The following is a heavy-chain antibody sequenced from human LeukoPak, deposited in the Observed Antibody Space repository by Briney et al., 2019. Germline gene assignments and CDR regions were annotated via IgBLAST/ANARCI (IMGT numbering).Heavy chain of an antibody. V-gene: IGHV5-10-1*01. D-gene: IGHD3-10*01. CDR3: ARPAGDPSVGRATRAFDV. CDR2: IDPSDSYT. J-gene: IGHJ3*01. Sequence: GESLRISCKGSGYSFTSYWISWVRQMPGKGLEWMGRIDPSDSYTNYSPSFQGHVTISADKSISTAYLQWSSLKASATAMYYCARPAGDPSVGRATRAFDVWGQGTMVTVSS. CDR1: GYSFTSYW.